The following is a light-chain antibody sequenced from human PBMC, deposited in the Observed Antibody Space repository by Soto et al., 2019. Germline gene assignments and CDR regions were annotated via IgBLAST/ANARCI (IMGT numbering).Light chain of an antibody. V-gene: IGKV2-28*01. CDR1: QSLLHSNGYNC. CDR3: MQALHRPPT. Sequence: EIVMTQSPLLLSVTPGEPASISCRSSQSLLHSNGYNCLDWYLLKPGQCPQLLIHLGSSRAPGAPDRFRGSESGTDFTLKISRVEADDVGVYYCMQALHRPPTIGGGTKVEIK. J-gene: IGKJ4*01. CDR2: LGS.